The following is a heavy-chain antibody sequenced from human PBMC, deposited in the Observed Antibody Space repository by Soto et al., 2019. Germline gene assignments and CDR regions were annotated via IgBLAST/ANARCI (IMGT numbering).Heavy chain of an antibody. CDR3: ARVYPGRGGPYHYYGMDV. V-gene: IGHV3-7*01. CDR2: INQEGSAK. J-gene: IGHJ6*02. Sequence: PGGSLRLSCAASGFTFTTYWMSWVRQAPGMGLELVATINQEGSAKYYVVYVKRRFTVCRDRGKFPVYLQRNSRRAEDTALYYCARVYPGRGGPYHYYGMDVWGQGTTVTVSS. CDR1: GFTFTTYW.